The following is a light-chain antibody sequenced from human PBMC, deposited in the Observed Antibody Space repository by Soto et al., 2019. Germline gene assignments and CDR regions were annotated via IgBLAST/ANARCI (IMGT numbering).Light chain of an antibody. CDR3: LQYDKWPPWT. J-gene: IGKJ1*01. V-gene: IGKV3-15*01. Sequence: VMTQSPATLSVSPGERVTLSCRASQSVGGSLAWYRQKPDQAPSLLVYGASTRATGIPARFSGSGSGTEFTLTISSLQSDDFAVYYCLQYDKWPPWTFGQGTKVDIK. CDR1: QSVGGS. CDR2: GAS.